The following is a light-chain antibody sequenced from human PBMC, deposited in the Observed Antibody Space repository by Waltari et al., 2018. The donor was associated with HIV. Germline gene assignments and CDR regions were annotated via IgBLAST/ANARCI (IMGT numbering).Light chain of an antibody. CDR2: DDS. Sequence: SYVLTQPPSVSVAPGQTAPITCGGNHIRRDNVHWYQQRPGQAPVLVVYDDSDRPSGIPDRFSGSNSGNTATLTINRVEAGDEADYLCQVWDSMSDPPVVFGGGTKLTVL. J-gene: IGLJ2*01. V-gene: IGLV3-21*02. CDR1: HIRRDN. CDR3: QVWDSMSDPPVV.